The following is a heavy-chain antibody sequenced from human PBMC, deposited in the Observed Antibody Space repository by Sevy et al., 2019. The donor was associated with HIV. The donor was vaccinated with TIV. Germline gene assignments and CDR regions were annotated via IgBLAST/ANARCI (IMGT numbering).Heavy chain of an antibody. V-gene: IGHV3-48*01. J-gene: IGHJ4*01. CDR3: ASDVYYSDGSGYDFEH. D-gene: IGHD3-22*01. Sequence: GGSLRLSCAASGFTFNVYGMNWVRQAPGKGLEWVSYIGSSGSTMAYADSVKGRFTISRDNAWNSLFLQMNSLRPEDTAVYYCASDVYYSDGSGYDFEHWGHGTLVTVSS. CDR1: GFTFNVYG. CDR2: IGSSGSTM.